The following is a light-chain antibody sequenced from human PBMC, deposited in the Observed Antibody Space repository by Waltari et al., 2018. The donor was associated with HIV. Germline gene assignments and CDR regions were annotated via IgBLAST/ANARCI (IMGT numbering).Light chain of an antibody. J-gene: IGLJ3*02. CDR1: NSGSNT. CDR2: ADS. Sequence: SYVLTQPPSVSVAPGQTARITCGGNNSGSNTVHWYQQSPGQAPVLVVHADSDRPSGIPERFSGSNSGNTATLTISRVEAGDEADYYCQVWDSRSDHPVLGGGTRLTVL. V-gene: IGLV3-21*02. CDR3: QVWDSRSDHPV.